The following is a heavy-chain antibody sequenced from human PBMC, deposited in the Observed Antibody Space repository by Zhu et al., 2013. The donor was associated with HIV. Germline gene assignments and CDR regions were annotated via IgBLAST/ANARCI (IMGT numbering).Heavy chain of an antibody. CDR3: ASSSTFGGVRGLRYGMDV. CDR1: GGTFSSYA. CDR2: IIPIFGTA. Sequence: QVQLVQSGAEVKKPGSSVKVSCKASGGTFSSYAISWVRQAPGQGLEWMGGIIPIFGTANYAQKFQGRVTITADESTSTAYMELSSLRSEDTAVYYCASSSTFGGVRGLRYGMDVWGQGTTVTVSS. D-gene: IGHD3-16*01. J-gene: IGHJ6*02. V-gene: IGHV1-69*01.